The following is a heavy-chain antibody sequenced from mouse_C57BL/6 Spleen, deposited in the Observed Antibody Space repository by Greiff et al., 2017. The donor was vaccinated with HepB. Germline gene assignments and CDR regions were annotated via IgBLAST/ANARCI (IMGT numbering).Heavy chain of an antibody. D-gene: IGHD1-1*01. J-gene: IGHJ2*01. Sequence: EVQVVESGGGLVKPGGSLKLSCAASGFTFSSYAMSWVRQTPEKRLEWVATISDGGSYTYYPDNVKGRFTISRDNAKNNLYLQMSHLKSEDTAMYYCARGGTTVVATGIYFDYWGQGTTLTVSS. CDR1: GFTFSSYA. CDR3: ARGGTTVVATGIYFDY. CDR2: ISDGGSYT. V-gene: IGHV5-4*01.